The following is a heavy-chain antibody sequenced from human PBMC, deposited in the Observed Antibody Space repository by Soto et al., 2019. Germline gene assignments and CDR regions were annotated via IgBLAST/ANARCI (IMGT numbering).Heavy chain of an antibody. Sequence: PGGSLRLSCAASGFTFSSYAMSWVRQAPGKGLEWVSAISGSGGSTYYADSVKGRFTIPRDNSKNTLYLQMNSLRAEDTAVYYCAKTTHINLGELSPFYWGQGTLVTVSS. CDR3: AKTTHINLGELSPFY. V-gene: IGHV3-23*01. J-gene: IGHJ4*02. D-gene: IGHD3-16*02. CDR2: ISGSGGST. CDR1: GFTFSSYA.